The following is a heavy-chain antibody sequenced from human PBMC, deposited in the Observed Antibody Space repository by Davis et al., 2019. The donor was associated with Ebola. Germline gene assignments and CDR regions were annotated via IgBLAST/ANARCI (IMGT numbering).Heavy chain of an antibody. CDR1: GFTVSSNY. CDR2: IYNGGST. V-gene: IGHV3-53*01. D-gene: IGHD1-7*01. CDR3: ARDSNWNYRQVDY. Sequence: GGSLRLSCAASGFTVSSNYMSWVRQAPGKGLEWVSVIYNGGSTYYADSVKGRFTISRDNAKNSLYLQMNSLRDEDTAVYYCARDSNWNYRQVDYWGQGTLVTVSS. J-gene: IGHJ4*02.